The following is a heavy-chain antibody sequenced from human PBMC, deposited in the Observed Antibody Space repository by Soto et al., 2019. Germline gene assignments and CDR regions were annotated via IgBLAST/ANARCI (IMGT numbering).Heavy chain of an antibody. D-gene: IGHD3-22*01. CDR1: GGSISSSNW. Sequence: SETLSLTCTVSGGSISSSNWWTWVRQAPGKGLEWIGETYHVGIPSYNPSLKGRVSISVDTSKNQFSLKLSSVTAADTAVYYCARMITMIGPEGAFDIWGQGTMVTVSS. CDR2: TYHVGIP. CDR3: ARMITMIGPEGAFDI. V-gene: IGHV4-4*02. J-gene: IGHJ3*02.